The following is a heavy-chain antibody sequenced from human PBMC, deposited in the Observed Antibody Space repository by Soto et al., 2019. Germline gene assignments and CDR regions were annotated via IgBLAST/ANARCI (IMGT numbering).Heavy chain of an antibody. CDR1: GGSISSSSYY. CDR3: ARRGRIAVAGTIDYWFDP. Sequence: PSETLSLTCTVSGGSISSSSYYWGWIRQPPGKGLEWIGSTYYSGSTYYNPSLKSRVTISVDTSKNQFPLKLSSVSAADTAVYYCARRGRIAVAGTIDYWFDPWGQGTLVTVSS. CDR2: TYYSGST. V-gene: IGHV4-39*01. D-gene: IGHD6-19*01. J-gene: IGHJ5*02.